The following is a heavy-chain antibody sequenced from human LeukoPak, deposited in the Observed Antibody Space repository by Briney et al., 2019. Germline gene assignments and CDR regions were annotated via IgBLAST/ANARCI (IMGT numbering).Heavy chain of an antibody. J-gene: IGHJ4*02. D-gene: IGHD1-26*01. V-gene: IGHV4-34*01. CDR1: GGSFSGYY. CDR2: INHSGST. CDR3: ARKWELLY. Sequence: PSETLSLTCAVYGGSFSGYYWSWIRQPPGKGLEWIGEINHSGSTNYNPSLKSRVTISVDTSKNQFSLKLSSVTAADTAVYYCARKWELLYWGQGTLVTVSS.